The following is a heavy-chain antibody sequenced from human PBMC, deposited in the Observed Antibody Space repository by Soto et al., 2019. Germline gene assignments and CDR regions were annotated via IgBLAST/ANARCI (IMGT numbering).Heavy chain of an antibody. CDR3: ARSLDGNYYYGMDV. J-gene: IGHJ6*02. V-gene: IGHV3-66*01. Sequence: EVQLVESGGGLVQPGGSLRLSCAASGFTVSSHYMTWVRQAPGKGLDWVTLLYSNGRTYYADSVKGRFTISRDSSKITVYLQLNSLRAQDTAVYYCARSLDGNYYYGMDVWGQGTTVIVSS. D-gene: IGHD3-9*01. CDR1: GFTVSSHY. CDR2: LYSNGRT.